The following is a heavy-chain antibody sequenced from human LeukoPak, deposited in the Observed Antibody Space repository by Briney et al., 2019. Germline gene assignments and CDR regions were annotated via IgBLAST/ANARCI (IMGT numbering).Heavy chain of an antibody. Sequence: GGSLRLSCAASGFTFDDCAMHWVRQAPGKGLEWVSGISWNSGSIGYADSVKGRFTTSRDNAKNSLYLQMNSLRAEDTAVYYCAKDRVRYSGSYRDPDFDYWGQGTLVTVSS. CDR1: GFTFDDCA. J-gene: IGHJ4*02. V-gene: IGHV3-9*01. CDR2: ISWNSGSI. D-gene: IGHD1-26*01. CDR3: AKDRVRYSGSYRDPDFDY.